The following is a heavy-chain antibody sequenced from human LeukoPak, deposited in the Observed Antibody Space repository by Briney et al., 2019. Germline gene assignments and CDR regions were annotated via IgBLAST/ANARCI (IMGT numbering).Heavy chain of an antibody. CDR2: ISYDGSNK. V-gene: IGHV3-30*18. Sequence: PGGSLRLSCAASGFTFSSYGTHWVRQAPGKGLEWVAVISYDGSNKYYADSVKGRFTISRDDSKNTLYLQMNSLRAEDTAVYYCAKELRRDGYTPNFFPFDYWGQGTLVTVSS. CDR1: GFTFSSYG. D-gene: IGHD5-24*01. CDR3: AKELRRDGYTPNFFPFDY. J-gene: IGHJ4*02.